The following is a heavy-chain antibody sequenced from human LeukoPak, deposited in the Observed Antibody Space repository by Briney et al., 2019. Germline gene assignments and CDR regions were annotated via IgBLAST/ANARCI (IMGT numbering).Heavy chain of an antibody. CDR1: GFTVSSNY. Sequence: GGSVRLSCAASGFTVSSNYMSWVRQAPGKGLEWVSVIYSGGSTYYADSVKGRFTISRDNSKNTLYLQMSSLRAEDTAVYYCALGYCSSTSCYAGDYWGQGTVDPVSS. D-gene: IGHD2-2*01. V-gene: IGHV3-53*01. CDR3: ALGYCSSTSCYAGDY. J-gene: IGHJ4*02. CDR2: IYSGGST.